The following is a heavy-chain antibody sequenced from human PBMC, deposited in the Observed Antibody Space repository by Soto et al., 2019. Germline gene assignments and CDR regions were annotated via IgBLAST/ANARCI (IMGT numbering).Heavy chain of an antibody. CDR3: ARESEDLTSNFDY. CDR1: GFTFTRYS. V-gene: IGHV3-21*01. Sequence: GGSLRLSCAASGFTFTRYSMNWVRQAPGKGLEWVSSISSTTSYIYYADSMKGRFTVSRDNAKNSVYLEMNSLSAEDTAVYYCARESEDLTSNFDYWGQGTLVTVSS. CDR2: ISSTTSYI. J-gene: IGHJ4*02.